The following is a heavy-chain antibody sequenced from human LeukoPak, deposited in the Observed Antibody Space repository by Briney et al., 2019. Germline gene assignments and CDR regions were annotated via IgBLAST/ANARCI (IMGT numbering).Heavy chain of an antibody. J-gene: IGHJ4*02. CDR2: INHSGST. CDR1: GGSFSGYY. CDR3: ARGRGSGYYYVVYYFDY. V-gene: IGHV4-34*01. Sequence: PSETLSLTCAVYGGSFSGYYWSWIRQPPGKGLEWIGEINHSGSTNCNPSLKSRVTISVDTSKNQFSLKLSSVTAADTAVYYCARGRGSGYYYVVYYFDYWGQGTLVTVSS. D-gene: IGHD3-22*01.